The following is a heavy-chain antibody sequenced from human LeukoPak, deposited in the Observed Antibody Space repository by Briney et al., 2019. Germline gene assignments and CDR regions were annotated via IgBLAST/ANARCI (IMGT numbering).Heavy chain of an antibody. CDR1: GYTFTSYG. D-gene: IGHD1-26*01. J-gene: IGHJ4*02. Sequence: GASVKVSCKASGYTFTSYGISWVRQAPGQRLEWMGWINAGNGNTKYSQKFQGRVTITRDTSASTAYMELSSLRSEDTAVYYCAGDMSGTYSFDYWGQGTLVTVSS. V-gene: IGHV1-3*01. CDR3: AGDMSGTYSFDY. CDR2: INAGNGNT.